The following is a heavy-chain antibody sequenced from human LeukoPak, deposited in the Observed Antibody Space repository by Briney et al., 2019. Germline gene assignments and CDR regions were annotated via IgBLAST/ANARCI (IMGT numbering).Heavy chain of an antibody. V-gene: IGHV1-2*02. CDR3: ARDTGFPFFDF. J-gene: IGHJ4*01. Sequence: ASVKVSCKASGYTFAGYYIHWVRQAPGQGLEWMGWINPNSGASRSAQKFQGRVTMTRDTSSSTAYMELNRLTSDDTAVYYCARDTGFPFFDFWGHGALVTVSS. CDR2: INPNSGAS. CDR1: GYTFAGYY.